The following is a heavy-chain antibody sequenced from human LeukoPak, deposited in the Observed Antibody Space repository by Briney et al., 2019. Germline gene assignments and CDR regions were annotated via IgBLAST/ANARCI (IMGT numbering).Heavy chain of an antibody. V-gene: IGHV1-8*01. CDR1: GYTFTSYD. CDR2: MNPNSGNT. Sequence: ASVKVSCKASGYTFTSYDINWVRQATGQGPEWMGWMNPNSGNTGYAQKFQGRVIMTRNTSISTAYMDLSSLKSEDTAVYYCARDFRAVAGRGAFDIWGQGTMVTVSS. J-gene: IGHJ3*02. D-gene: IGHD6-19*01. CDR3: ARDFRAVAGRGAFDI.